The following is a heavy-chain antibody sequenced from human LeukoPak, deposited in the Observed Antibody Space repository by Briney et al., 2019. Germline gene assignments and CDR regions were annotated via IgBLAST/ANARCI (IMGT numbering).Heavy chain of an antibody. D-gene: IGHD2-2*01. CDR3: ARDGSDCSSTSCYWYFDL. V-gene: IGHV1-2*02. J-gene: IGHJ2*01. CDR1: GYTFTGYY. CDR2: INPNSGGT. Sequence: ASVKVSCKASGYTFTGYYMHWVRQAPGQGLEWMGWINPNSGGTNYAQKFQGRVTMTRDTSISTAYMELSRLRSDDTAVYCCARDGSDCSSTSCYWYFDLWGRGTLVTVSS.